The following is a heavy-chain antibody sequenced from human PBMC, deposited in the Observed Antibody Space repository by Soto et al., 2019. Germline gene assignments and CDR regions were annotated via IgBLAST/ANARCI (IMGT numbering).Heavy chain of an antibody. D-gene: IGHD3-16*01. CDR3: ARIGVSSGHESPDFDS. V-gene: IGHV1-18*01. CDR1: GYTFNFYG. CDR2: ISGFNGNT. Sequence: QVQLVQSGAEVKKPGASVKVSCKASGYTFNFYGITWVRQAPGQGLEWMGWISGFNGNTNYAAGLPGRGTMTPDTSTSTAYMELRGLRSDDTAVYYCARIGVSSGHESPDFDSWGQGTLVTVSS. J-gene: IGHJ4*02.